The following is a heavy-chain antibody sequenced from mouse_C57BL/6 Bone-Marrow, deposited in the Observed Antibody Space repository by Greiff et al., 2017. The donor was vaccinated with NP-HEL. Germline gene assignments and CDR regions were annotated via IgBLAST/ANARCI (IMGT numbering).Heavy chain of an antibody. D-gene: IGHD1-1*01. CDR2: IYPGSGNT. Sequence: QVQLQQSGPELVKPGASVKISCKASGYSFTSYYIHWVKQRPGQGLEWIGWIYPGSGNTKYNEKFKGKATLTADTSSSTAYMQLSSLTSEDSAVYYGARGAEPDYYGSSYPYWYFDVWGTGTTVTVSS. J-gene: IGHJ1*03. CDR1: GYSFTSYY. CDR3: ARGAEPDYYGSSYPYWYFDV. V-gene: IGHV1-66*01.